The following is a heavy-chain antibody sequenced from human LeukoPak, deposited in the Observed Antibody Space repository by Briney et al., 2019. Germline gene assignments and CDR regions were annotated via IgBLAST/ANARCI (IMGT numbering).Heavy chain of an antibody. Sequence: GGSLRLSCAASGFTFSGYSMSWVRQAPGKGPEWVSTISGSGDATYYADSVKGRFTISRDNSKNTLYLQMNSLRAEDTAVYYCAKAEGSAGYYYDSTGYYNLDYWGQGTLVTVSS. CDR3: AKAEGSAGYYYDSTGYYNLDY. J-gene: IGHJ4*02. V-gene: IGHV3-23*01. CDR2: ISGSGDAT. CDR1: GFTFSGYS. D-gene: IGHD3-22*01.